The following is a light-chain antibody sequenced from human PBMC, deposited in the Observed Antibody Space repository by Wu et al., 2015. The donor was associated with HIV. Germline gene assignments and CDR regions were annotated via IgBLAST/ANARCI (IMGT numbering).Light chain of an antibody. CDR1: QRISSN. CDR3: QQYNHWPSLTST. J-gene: IGKJ1*01. V-gene: IGKV3D-15*01. Sequence: EIVLTQSPGTLSLSPGERATFSCRASQRISSNYLAWYQHKSGQAPRFLIYDASTRAAGIPGRFTGSGSGTDFTLTISTLQSEDIAVYYCQQYNHWPSLTSTFGQGSKVEI. CDR2: DAS.